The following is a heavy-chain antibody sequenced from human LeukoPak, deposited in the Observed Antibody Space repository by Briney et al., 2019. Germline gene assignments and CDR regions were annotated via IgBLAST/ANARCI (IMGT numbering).Heavy chain of an antibody. V-gene: IGHV1-8*02. D-gene: IGHD5-18*01. Sequence: GASVKVSCKASGYTFTSYGISWVRQAPGQGLEWMGWMTPKSGYTAYAQKLQGRVTMTKNNSINTAYMELSSLRSEDSAVYYCVRGCGNTYPCVMGVWGQGTTVTVSS. CDR3: VRGCGNTYPCVMGV. CDR2: MTPKSGYT. J-gene: IGHJ6*02. CDR1: GYTFTSYG.